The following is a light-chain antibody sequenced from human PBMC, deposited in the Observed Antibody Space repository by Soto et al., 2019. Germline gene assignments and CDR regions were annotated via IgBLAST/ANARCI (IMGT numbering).Light chain of an antibody. J-gene: IGKJ1*01. Sequence: DIQMTQSPSTLSLSVGDRVTITCRASQTISSYLAWYQQKPGNAPKLLIYNASTLATGIPSRFSGSGSGTEFTLTISSLQPEDFATYYCQQYNSCPQTFGQGTKVEIK. CDR3: QQYNSCPQT. CDR2: NAS. V-gene: IGKV1-5*01. CDR1: QTISSY.